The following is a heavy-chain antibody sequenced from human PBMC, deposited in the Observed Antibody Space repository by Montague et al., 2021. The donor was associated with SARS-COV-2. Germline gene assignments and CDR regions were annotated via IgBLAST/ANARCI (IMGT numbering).Heavy chain of an antibody. Sequence: SETLSLTCTVSGASITDFYWSWFRQPPGKGLEWIGYIRYSGITNYNPSLRSRVTMSIDMPKSRFSLNLRSVTAADTAIYFCARITEVVPFDFWGQGTLVSVSS. CDR1: GASITDFY. D-gene: IGHD3-22*01. J-gene: IGHJ4*02. V-gene: IGHV4-59*01. CDR3: ARITEVVPFDF. CDR2: IRYSGIT.